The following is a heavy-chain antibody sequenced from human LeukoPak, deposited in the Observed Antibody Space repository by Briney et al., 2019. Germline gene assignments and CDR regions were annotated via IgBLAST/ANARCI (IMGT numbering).Heavy chain of an antibody. Sequence: GGSLRLSCAASGFTFSSYSKNWVRQAPGKGVEGVSYISSSSTIYYSDSVKGRFTVSRENAKNSLYLQMNSLRAEDTAVYYCARSNLGYCSSTSCPLIDYWGQGTLVTVSS. CDR3: ARSNLGYCSSTSCPLIDY. CDR2: ISSSSTI. D-gene: IGHD2-2*01. V-gene: IGHV3-48*01. J-gene: IGHJ4*02. CDR1: GFTFSSYS.